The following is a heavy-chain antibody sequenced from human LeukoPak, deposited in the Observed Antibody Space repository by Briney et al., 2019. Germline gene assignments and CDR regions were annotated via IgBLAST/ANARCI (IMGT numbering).Heavy chain of an antibody. CDR2: IYYSGTT. J-gene: IGHJ5*02. CDR3: ARGFISEGDSSGYKDNWFDP. Sequence: PSETLSLTCAVSGGSISNYYWSWIRQPPGKGLEWIGYIYYSGTTNYNPSLKSQVTISVDTSKNQFSLKLSSVTAADTAVYYCARGFISEGDSSGYKDNWFDPWGQGTLVTVSS. V-gene: IGHV4-59*01. D-gene: IGHD3-22*01. CDR1: GGSISNYY.